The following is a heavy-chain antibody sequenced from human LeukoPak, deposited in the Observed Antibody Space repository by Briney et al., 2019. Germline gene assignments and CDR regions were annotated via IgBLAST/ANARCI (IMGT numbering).Heavy chain of an antibody. CDR2: IYHSGST. Sequence: PSETLSLTCTVSGGSISSSSYYWGWIRQPPGKGLEWIGSIYHSGSTYYNPSLKSRVTISVDTSKNQFSLKLSSVTAADTAVYYCARGQYLVYWGQGTLVTVSS. CDR3: ARGQYLVY. J-gene: IGHJ4*02. V-gene: IGHV4-39*07. CDR1: GGSISSSSYY. D-gene: IGHD2-2*01.